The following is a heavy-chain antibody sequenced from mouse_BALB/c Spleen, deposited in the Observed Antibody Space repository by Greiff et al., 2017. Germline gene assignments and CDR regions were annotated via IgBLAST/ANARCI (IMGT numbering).Heavy chain of an antibody. CDR1: GFSLTSYG. CDR2: IWRGGST. CDR3: AKIALYDYYAMDY. Sequence: QVQLKESGPSLVQPSQSLSITCTVSGFSLTSYGVHWVRQSPGKGLEWLGVIWRGGSTDYNAAFMSRLSITKDNSKSQVFFKMNSLQADDTAIYYCAKIALYDYYAMDYWGQGTSVTVSS. D-gene: IGHD1-3*01. J-gene: IGHJ4*01. V-gene: IGHV2-5-1*01.